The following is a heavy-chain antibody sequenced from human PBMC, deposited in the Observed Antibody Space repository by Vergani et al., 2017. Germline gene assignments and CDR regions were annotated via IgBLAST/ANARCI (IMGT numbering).Heavy chain of an antibody. CDR3: ARGGYYYDSSWRRLDV. D-gene: IGHD3-22*01. V-gene: IGHV4-4*07. Sequence: QVQLQESGPGLVKPSETLSLTCTVSGGSISTYYWSWIRQPAGKGLEWIGRIYTSGSTNYNPSLKSRVTMSVDTSKNQFSLRLSSVTAADTAVYYCARGGYYYDSSWRRLDVWGQGTTVTVSS. J-gene: IGHJ6*02. CDR2: IYTSGST. CDR1: GGSISTYY.